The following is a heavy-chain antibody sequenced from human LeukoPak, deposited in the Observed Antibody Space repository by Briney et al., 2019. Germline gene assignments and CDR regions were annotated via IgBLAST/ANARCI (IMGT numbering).Heavy chain of an antibody. D-gene: IGHD2-2*02. V-gene: IGHV1-24*01. Sequence: GASVKVSRKVSGYTLTELSMHWVRQAPGKGLEWMGGFDPEDGETIYAQKFQGRVTMTEDTSTDTAYMELSSLRSEDTAVYYCATSRIVVVPAAIGPLIDYWGQGTLVTVSS. CDR3: ATSRIVVVPAAIGPLIDY. CDR1: GYTLTELS. J-gene: IGHJ4*02. CDR2: FDPEDGET.